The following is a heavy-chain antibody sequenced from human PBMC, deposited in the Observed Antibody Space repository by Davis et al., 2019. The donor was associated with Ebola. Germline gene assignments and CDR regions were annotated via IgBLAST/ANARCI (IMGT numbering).Heavy chain of an antibody. CDR3: ARDLGRVTVGN. J-gene: IGHJ4*02. CDR2: IWADERSK. D-gene: IGHD4-17*01. V-gene: IGHV3-33*01. Sequence: PGGSLRLSCAPSGFSVRNYGMHWVRQAPGKGLEWVALIWADERSKDYVDSVKGRFTISRDNAKASLYLQMNSLKTGDTAFYYCARDLGRVTVGNWGQGTLVTVSS. CDR1: GFSVRNYG.